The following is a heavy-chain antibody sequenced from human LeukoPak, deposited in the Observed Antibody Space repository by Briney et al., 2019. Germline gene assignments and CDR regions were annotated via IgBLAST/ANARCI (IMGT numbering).Heavy chain of an antibody. CDR2: IYYSGST. J-gene: IGHJ4*02. Sequence: PSETLSLTCTVSGGPISSYYWSWIRQPPGKGLEWIGYIYYSGSTNYNPSLKSRVTISVDTSKNQFSLKLSSVTAADTAVYYCAREGLWGQGTLVTVSS. CDR3: AREGL. CDR1: GGPISSYY. V-gene: IGHV4-59*01.